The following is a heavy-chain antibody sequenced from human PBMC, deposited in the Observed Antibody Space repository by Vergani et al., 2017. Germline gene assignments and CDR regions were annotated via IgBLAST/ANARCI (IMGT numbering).Heavy chain of an antibody. J-gene: IGHJ5*02. CDR2: IHSSGTT. CDR1: GGSITSGSFY. CDR3: ARDSWTSELRGVYWFDT. V-gene: IGHV4-61*02. D-gene: IGHD3-10*01. Sequence: QVQLHESGPGLVKPSQTLSLTCTVSGGSITSGSFYWSWIRQPAGKGLAWSGRIHSSGTTNYNPFLKSRVTLSVDTSKNQLSLRMTSVTAADTAVYYCARDSWTSELRGVYWFDTWGQGTLVSVSS.